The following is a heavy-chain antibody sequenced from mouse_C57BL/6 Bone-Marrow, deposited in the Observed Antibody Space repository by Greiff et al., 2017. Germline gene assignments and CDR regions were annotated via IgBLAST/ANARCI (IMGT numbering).Heavy chain of an antibody. CDR3: ARGDYYGSSYPYYAMDY. V-gene: IGHV15-2*01. CDR2: ILPSIGRT. J-gene: IGHJ4*01. CDR1: DSEVFPIAY. Sequence: QVQLQQSGSELRSPGSSVKLSCKDFDSEVFPIAYMSWVRQKPGHGFEWIGGILPSIGRTIYGEKFEDKATLDADTLSNTAYLELNSLTSEDSAIYYCARGDYYGSSYPYYAMDYWGQGTSVTVSS. D-gene: IGHD1-1*01.